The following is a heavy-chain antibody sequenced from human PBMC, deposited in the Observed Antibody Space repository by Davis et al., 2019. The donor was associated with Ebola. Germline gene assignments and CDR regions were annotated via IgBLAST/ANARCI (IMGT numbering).Heavy chain of an antibody. CDR2: IFYTGST. V-gene: IGHV4-59*11. CDR3: ARQPRSTRSPEYYHGLDV. CDR1: RGAISSHV. Sequence: PSETLSLTCAVSRGAISSHVGSWIRQSPGQGLEWIGSIFYTGSTNLNPSLRSRVTLSVDRPKNQFSLNLTSVTAADTAVYFCARQPRSTRSPEYYHGLDVWGQGTTVVVSS. D-gene: IGHD3-16*01. J-gene: IGHJ6*02.